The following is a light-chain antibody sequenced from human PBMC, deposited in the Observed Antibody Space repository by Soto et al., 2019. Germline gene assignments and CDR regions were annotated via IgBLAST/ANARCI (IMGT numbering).Light chain of an antibody. CDR3: QQRYNWPNT. Sequence: EIVLTQSPATLSLSPGERATLSCRASQSVGPYLAWYQHNPGQAPRLLIYDASNRATGIPARFSGSGSGTDFTLTISSPEPEDFAVYYCQQRYNWPNTFGQGTKLEIK. V-gene: IGKV3-11*01. CDR2: DAS. J-gene: IGKJ2*01. CDR1: QSVGPY.